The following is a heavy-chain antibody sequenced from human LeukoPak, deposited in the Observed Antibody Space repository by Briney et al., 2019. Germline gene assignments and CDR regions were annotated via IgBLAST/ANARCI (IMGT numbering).Heavy chain of an antibody. CDR3: ARSAGHCNNGVCFTDYYIDL. D-gene: IGHD2-8*01. CDR1: GGSISSYY. J-gene: IGHJ6*03. CDR2: IYYSGST. Sequence: SETLSLTCTVSGGSISSYYWSWIRQPPGKGLEWIGYIYYSGSTNYNPSLKSRVTISVDTSKNQFSLKLSSVTAADTAVYYCARSAGHCNNGVCFTDYYIDLWGKGTTVIVSS. V-gene: IGHV4-59*01.